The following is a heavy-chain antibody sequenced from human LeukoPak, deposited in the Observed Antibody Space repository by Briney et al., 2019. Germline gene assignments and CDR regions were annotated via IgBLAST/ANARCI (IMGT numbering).Heavy chain of an antibody. J-gene: IGHJ3*02. Sequence: PSQTLSLTCTVSGGSISSGSYYWSWIRQPPGKGLEWIGYIYYSGSTNYNPSLKSRVTISVDTSKNQFSLKLSSVTAADTAVYYCASSLVGARSAFDIWGQGTMVTVSS. D-gene: IGHD1-26*01. V-gene: IGHV4-61*01. CDR3: ASSLVGARSAFDI. CDR1: GGSISSGSYY. CDR2: IYYSGST.